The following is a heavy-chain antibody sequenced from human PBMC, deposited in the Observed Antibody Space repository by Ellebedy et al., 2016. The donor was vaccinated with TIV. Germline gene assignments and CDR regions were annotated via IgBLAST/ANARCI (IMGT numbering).Heavy chain of an antibody. CDR2: IKSKADGGTT. J-gene: IGHJ4*02. CDR3: SSHPWGGSFDY. Sequence: GGSLRLSXVASGLTFSNAWMNWLRQAPGKGLEWVGRIKSKADGGTTDYAAPVEGRFTISRDDSTNTLYLQMNSLKTEDTATYYCSSHPWGGSFDYWGQGTLVTVSS. V-gene: IGHV3-15*01. D-gene: IGHD3-16*01. CDR1: GLTFSNAW.